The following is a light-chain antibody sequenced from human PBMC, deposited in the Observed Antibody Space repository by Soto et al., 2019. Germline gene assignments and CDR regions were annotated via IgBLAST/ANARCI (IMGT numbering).Light chain of an antibody. Sequence: ENLLTQSPGTLSVSPGEGVTLSCRVSQSVSSNYLAWYQQKPGQAPRLLIYGASTRAIGIPDRFSGSGSGTNFTLTISRLEPEDFAVYYCQRYGSSLTFGQGTKVEI. V-gene: IGKV3-20*01. CDR1: QSVSSNY. CDR3: QRYGSSLT. J-gene: IGKJ1*01. CDR2: GAS.